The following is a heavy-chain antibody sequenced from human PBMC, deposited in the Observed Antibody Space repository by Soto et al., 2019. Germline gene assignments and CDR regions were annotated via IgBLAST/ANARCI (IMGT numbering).Heavy chain of an antibody. J-gene: IGHJ6*04. CDR1: GFTFSSYG. D-gene: IGHD3-3*01. CDR2: ISYDGSNK. V-gene: IGHV3-30*18. CDR3: AKELTWAAVVIMTSYGMDG. Sequence: PGGSLRLSCAASGFTFSSYGMHWVLQALCKGLEWVAVISYDGSNKYYADSVKGRFTISRDNSKNTLYLQMNSLRAEDTAVYYCAKELTWAAVVIMTSYGMDGWCRGSTV.